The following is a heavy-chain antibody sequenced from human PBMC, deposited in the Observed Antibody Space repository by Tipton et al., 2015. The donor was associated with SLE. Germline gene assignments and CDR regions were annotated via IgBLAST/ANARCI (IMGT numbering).Heavy chain of an antibody. Sequence: SLRLSCAASGFTFSSYWMHWVRQVPGKGLVWVSRINSDGSSTSYADSVKGRFTISRDNSKNTLYLQMNSLRAEDTAVYYCATLPQGWELGYYGMDVWGQGTTVTVSS. CDR2: INSDGSST. CDR1: GFTFSSYW. J-gene: IGHJ6*02. D-gene: IGHD1-26*01. CDR3: ATLPQGWELGYYGMDV. V-gene: IGHV3-74*01.